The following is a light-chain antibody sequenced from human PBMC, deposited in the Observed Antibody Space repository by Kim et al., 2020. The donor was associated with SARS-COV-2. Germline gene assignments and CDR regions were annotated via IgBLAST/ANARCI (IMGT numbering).Light chain of an antibody. CDR3: QVWDSSSDHPV. CDR1: NMGSKS. Sequence: PGKTDRITCGGNNMGSKSVHWYQQQPGQAPVLVIYDDSARPSGIPERFSGSNSGNTATLTISRVEAGDEADYYCQVWDSSSDHPVFGGGTQLTVL. CDR2: DDS. J-gene: IGLJ3*02. V-gene: IGLV3-21*03.